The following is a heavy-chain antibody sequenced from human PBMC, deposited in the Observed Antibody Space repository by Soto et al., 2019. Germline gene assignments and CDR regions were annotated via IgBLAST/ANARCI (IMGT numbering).Heavy chain of an antibody. J-gene: IGHJ6*02. Sequence: EVQLVESGGGLVQPGGSLRLSCAASGFTFTTSWMHWVRQAPEKGLVWVSHINSDGSTTTYADSVRGRFTISRDNAKNTLYLQMNSLRVEDTAVYYCARDRDSGMDVWGQGTTVIVSS. CDR1: GFTFTTSW. D-gene: IGHD3-10*01. V-gene: IGHV3-74*01. CDR3: ARDRDSGMDV. CDR2: INSDGSTT.